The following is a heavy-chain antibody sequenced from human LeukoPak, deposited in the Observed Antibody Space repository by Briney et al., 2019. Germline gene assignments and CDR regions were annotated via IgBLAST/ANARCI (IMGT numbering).Heavy chain of an antibody. J-gene: IGHJ4*02. Sequence: GGSLRLSCAASGFTFSSYTMSWVRQAPGKGLEWVSTITTSDGNTYYADSVKGRFTVSRDNSKNTLYLQMNSLRAEDTAVYYCARDLGNFWSGYYNPRIDYWGQGTLVTVSS. D-gene: IGHD3-3*01. CDR2: ITTSDGNT. CDR3: ARDLGNFWSGYYNPRIDY. V-gene: IGHV3-23*01. CDR1: GFTFSSYT.